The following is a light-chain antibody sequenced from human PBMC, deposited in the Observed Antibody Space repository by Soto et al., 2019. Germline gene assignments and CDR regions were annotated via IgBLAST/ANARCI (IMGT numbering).Light chain of an antibody. CDR2: GAS. CDR3: HQYGSSVT. J-gene: IGKJ1*01. CDR1: QSVDSSF. V-gene: IGKV3-20*01. Sequence: EIVLTQSPGSLSLSPGERATLSCRASQSVDSSFFAWYQKKPGQAPRLLIYGASKRATGIPDRFSGSGSGRDFTLTISRLEPEDVAVYYCHQYGSSVTFGKGPKVEIK.